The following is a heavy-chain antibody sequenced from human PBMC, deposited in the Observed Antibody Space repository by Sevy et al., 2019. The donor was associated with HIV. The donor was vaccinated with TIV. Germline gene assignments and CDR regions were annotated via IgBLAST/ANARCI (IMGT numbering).Heavy chain of an antibody. J-gene: IGHJ5*02. CDR3: ARAPPVRSGDDSLNWFDP. CDR1: GGPISSYY. D-gene: IGHD5-12*01. CDR2: IHYSGST. V-gene: IGHV4-59*01. Sequence: SETLSLTCTVSGGPISSYYWSWIRQPPGKKLEWIDYIHYSGSTKYNPTLNSRVTMSVDTSKNQFSLKLTSVTAADTAVYYCARAPPVRSGDDSLNWFDPWGQGTLVTVSS.